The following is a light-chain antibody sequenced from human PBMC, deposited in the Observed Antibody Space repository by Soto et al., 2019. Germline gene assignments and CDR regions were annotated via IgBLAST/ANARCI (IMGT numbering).Light chain of an antibody. V-gene: IGKV3-15*01. CDR2: GAS. CDR1: QSVSSN. J-gene: IGKJ5*01. Sequence: IVMTPSTATLSVFPGERAALSCRASQSVSSNLAWYQQKPGQAPRLLIYGASTRATGIPARFSGSGSGTEFTLTISSLQSEDFAVYYCQQYNNWPPITFGQGTRLEIK. CDR3: QQYNNWPPIT.